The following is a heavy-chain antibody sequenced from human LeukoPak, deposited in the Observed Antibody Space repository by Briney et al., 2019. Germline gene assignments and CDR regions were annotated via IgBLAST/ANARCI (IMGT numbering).Heavy chain of an antibody. D-gene: IGHD5-18*01. Sequence: GASVKVSCKASGYTFTGYYMRWVRQAPGQGLEWMGGINPNSGGTNYAQKFQGRVTMTRDTSISTAYIELSRLRSDDTAVYYCARGRIHSWSDAFDIWGQGTTVTVSS. V-gene: IGHV1-2*02. CDR1: GYTFTGYY. J-gene: IGHJ3*02. CDR2: INPNSGGT. CDR3: ARGRIHSWSDAFDI.